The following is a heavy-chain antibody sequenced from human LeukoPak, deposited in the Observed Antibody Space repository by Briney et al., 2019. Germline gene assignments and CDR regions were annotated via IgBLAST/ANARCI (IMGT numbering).Heavy chain of an antibody. J-gene: IGHJ4*02. Sequence: QTGGSLRLSCEASGFTFGSHAMYWVRQAPGKGLEWVSAISGSGGSTYYADSVKGRFTISRDNSKNTLYLQMNSLRAEDTAVYYCAFSGSYLRTVDYWGQGTLVTVSS. CDR2: ISGSGGST. V-gene: IGHV3-23*01. CDR3: AFSGSYLRTVDY. CDR1: GFTFGSHA. D-gene: IGHD1-26*01.